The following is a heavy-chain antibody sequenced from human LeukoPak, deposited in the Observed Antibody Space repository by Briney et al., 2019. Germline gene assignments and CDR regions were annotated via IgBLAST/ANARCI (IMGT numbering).Heavy chain of an antibody. D-gene: IGHD3-22*01. Sequence: PGGSLRLSCAASGFTFSSYAMSWFRQAPGKGLEWVSAISGSGGSTYYADSVKGRFTISRDNSKNTLYLQMNSLRAEDTAVYYCAKARGYYYDSSGYYTLDSFDYWGQGTLVTVSS. CDR1: GFTFSSYA. CDR3: AKARGYYYDSSGYYTLDSFDY. CDR2: ISGSGGST. J-gene: IGHJ4*02. V-gene: IGHV3-23*01.